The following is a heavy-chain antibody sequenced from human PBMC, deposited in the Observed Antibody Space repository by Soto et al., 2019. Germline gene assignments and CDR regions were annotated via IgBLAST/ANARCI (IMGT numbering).Heavy chain of an antibody. CDR1: GGSITPYY. V-gene: IGHV4-59*07. CDR2: VSYSGKT. Sequence: QVQLQESGPGLVKTSDTLSLTCTVSGGSITPYYWGWIRQPPGEGLEWIGYVSYSGKTGYNPSLKSRVSMSIDTSKNEFSLKLTSLTAADAATYYCARQQYTVVTAFDVWGQGTTVAVSS. J-gene: IGHJ3*01. CDR3: ARQQYTVVTAFDV. D-gene: IGHD2-15*01.